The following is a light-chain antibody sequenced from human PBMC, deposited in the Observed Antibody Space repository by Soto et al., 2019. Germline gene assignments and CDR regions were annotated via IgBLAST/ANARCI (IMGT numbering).Light chain of an antibody. CDR1: ESIGRW. CDR2: DAS. J-gene: IGKJ1*01. Sequence: DIQMTQSPSTLSASVGDRVTITCRASESIGRWLAWYQQKPGEAPKVLVFDASSLESGAPSRFSGSGSGTEVTLTISSLQPDDFATYYCQQYRTYWTFGQGTKVEMK. CDR3: QQYRTYWT. V-gene: IGKV1-5*01.